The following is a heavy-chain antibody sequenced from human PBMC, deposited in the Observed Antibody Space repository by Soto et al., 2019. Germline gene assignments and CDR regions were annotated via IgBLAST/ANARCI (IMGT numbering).Heavy chain of an antibody. CDR3: VGGYYYYYYAMDV. CDR2: ISYDGSEK. Sequence: PGGSLRLSCAASGFTFSSFGMHWVRQAPGKGLDWVVVISYDGSEKYYSDPVKGRFTISRDNSKNTLYLQMNSLRVEDTAVYYCVGGYYYYYYAMDVWGQGTTVTVSS. V-gene: IGHV3-30*03. J-gene: IGHJ6*02. CDR1: GFTFSSFG.